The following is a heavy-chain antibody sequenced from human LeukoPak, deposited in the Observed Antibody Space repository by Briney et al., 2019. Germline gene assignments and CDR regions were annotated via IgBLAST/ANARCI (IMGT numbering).Heavy chain of an antibody. CDR1: GFTFSSYA. CDR3: AKDTTGGYDEYYYYYLDV. V-gene: IGHV3-30*02. CDR2: IRYDGSKK. Sequence: GGCLRLSCAASGFTFSSYAMHWVCQAPGKGLEWVAFIRYDGSKKYYADSVKGRFTFSRDNSKNTLYLQMNSLRAEDTAVYYCAKDTTGGYDEYYYYYLDVWGKGTTVTVSS. D-gene: IGHD5-12*01. J-gene: IGHJ6*03.